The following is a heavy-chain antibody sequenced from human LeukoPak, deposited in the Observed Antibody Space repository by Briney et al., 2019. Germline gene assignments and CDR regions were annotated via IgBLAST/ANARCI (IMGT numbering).Heavy chain of an antibody. CDR3: ARDGGLAAASGD. V-gene: IGHV1-69*04. J-gene: IGHJ4*02. D-gene: IGHD6-13*01. CDR1: GGTFSSYA. CDR2: IIPILGIA. Sequence: SVKVSCKASGGTFSSYAISWVRQAPGQGLEWMGRIIPILGIANYAQKFQGRVTITADKSTSTAYMELSSLRSEDTAVYYCARDGGLAAASGDWGQGTLVTVSS.